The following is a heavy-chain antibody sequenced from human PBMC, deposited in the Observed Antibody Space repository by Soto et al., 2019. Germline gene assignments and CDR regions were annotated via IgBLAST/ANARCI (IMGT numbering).Heavy chain of an antibody. CDR1: GITFRSYA. J-gene: IGHJ4*02. V-gene: IGHV3-23*01. D-gene: IGHD3-22*01. Sequence: GSLRLSCEASGITFRSYALSWVRQAPGKGLEWVSVISGSGVRTYYADSVKGRFTISRDNSKNTLYLQMNSLRAEDTAVYYCARDLEEDYYDSSGFYYYWGQGTLVTVSS. CDR3: ARDLEEDYYDSSGFYYY. CDR2: ISGSGVRT.